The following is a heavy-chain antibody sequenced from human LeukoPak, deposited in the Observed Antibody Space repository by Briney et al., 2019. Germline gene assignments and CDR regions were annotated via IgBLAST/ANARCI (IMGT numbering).Heavy chain of an antibody. CDR1: GDSVSSNSDA. CDR3: AREGEHQLAYDAFDI. J-gene: IGHJ3*02. CDR2: TYYRSKWYD. Sequence: SQALSLTCAISGDSVSSNSDAWNWIRQSPSRGLEWLGRTYYRSKWYDDYAVSVASRIIINPDASKNQFSLQLNSVTPEDTAVNYCAREGEHQLAYDAFDIWGQGTMVTVSS. V-gene: IGHV6-1*01. D-gene: IGHD6-13*01.